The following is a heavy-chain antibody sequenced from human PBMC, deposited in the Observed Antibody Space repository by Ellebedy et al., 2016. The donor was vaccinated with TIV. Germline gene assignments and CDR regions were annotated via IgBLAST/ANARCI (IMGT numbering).Heavy chain of an antibody. J-gene: IGHJ3*02. CDR2: IYYSGST. CDR3: ARDGGITGTSDAFDI. Sequence: SETLSLXCTVSGGSISSYYWSWIRQPPGKGLEWIGYIYYSGSTNYNPSLKSRVTISVDTSKNQFSLKLSSVTAADTAVYYCARDGGITGTSDAFDIWGQGTMVTVSS. D-gene: IGHD1-20*01. V-gene: IGHV4-59*01. CDR1: GGSISSYY.